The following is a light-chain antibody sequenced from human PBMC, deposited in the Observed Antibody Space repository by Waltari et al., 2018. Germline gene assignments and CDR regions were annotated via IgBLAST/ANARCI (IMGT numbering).Light chain of an antibody. CDR3: QQRSHWPMYT. Sequence: EIVLTQSPATLSLSPGDRATLSCRASESISSQLAWYQQKPGQAPRILIYDTSNRAAGIPARLSGSGSGTDFSLTISSLEPEDFVVYYCQQRSHWPMYTFGQGTKLEIK. J-gene: IGKJ2*01. CDR2: DTS. CDR1: ESISSQ. V-gene: IGKV3-11*01.